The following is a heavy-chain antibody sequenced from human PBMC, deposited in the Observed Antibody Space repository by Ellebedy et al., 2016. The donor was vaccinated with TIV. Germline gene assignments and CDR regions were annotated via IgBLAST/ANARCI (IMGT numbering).Heavy chain of an antibody. CDR2: IYSGGGT. V-gene: IGHV3-53*01. Sequence: GESLKISCVASGFTVITNYMSWVRQAPGKGLEWVSVIYSGGGTQYTDSVKGRFTISRDNSKNTVFLQVNSLREEDTAVYYCARGRGGSYGGNSAYFDYWGQGTQVTVSS. CDR1: GFTVITNY. D-gene: IGHD4-23*01. CDR3: ARGRGGSYGGNSAYFDY. J-gene: IGHJ4*02.